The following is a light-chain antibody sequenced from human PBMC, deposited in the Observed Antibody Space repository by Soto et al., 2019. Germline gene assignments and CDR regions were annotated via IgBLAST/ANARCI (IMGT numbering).Light chain of an antibody. CDR1: QGISNW. CDR3: QKYNIGPSWT. CDR2: ATS. Sequence: DIQMTQSPSFVSASVGDRVTITCRASQGISNWLAWYQQKPGKAPKLLIYATSNLQGGVPSRFTGSGSGTEFTPTISSLQAEDVVTYYCQKYNIGPSWTFGQGTKVDIK. J-gene: IGKJ1*01. V-gene: IGKV1-12*02.